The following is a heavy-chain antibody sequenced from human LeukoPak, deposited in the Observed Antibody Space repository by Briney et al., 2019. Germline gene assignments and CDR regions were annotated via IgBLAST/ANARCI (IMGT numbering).Heavy chain of an antibody. Sequence: SETLSLTCTVSGYSISSGYYWGWIRQSPGKGLEWIGTIYQSGSTYYNPSLKSRVTISVDTSKNQFSLKLSSVTAADTAVYYCARRRSPSETGAFDIWAKGQWSPSLQ. D-gene: IGHD5-24*01. CDR2: IYQSGST. J-gene: IGHJ3*02. CDR3: ARRRSPSETGAFDI. CDR1: GYSISSGYY. V-gene: IGHV4-38-2*02.